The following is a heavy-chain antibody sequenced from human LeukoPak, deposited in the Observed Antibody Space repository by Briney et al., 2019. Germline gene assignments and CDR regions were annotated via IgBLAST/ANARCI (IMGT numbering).Heavy chain of an antibody. CDR2: ISTYNGNT. J-gene: IGHJ5*02. CDR3: ARYCTSATCYAFDP. CDR1: GYTFINFG. D-gene: IGHD2-2*01. V-gene: IGHV1-18*01. Sequence: ASVKVSCKASGYTFINFGVSWVRQAPGQGLEWMGWISTYNGNTEYAKKFQGRVTMTTDTSTSTAYMELRSLRSDDTAVYYCARYCTSATCYAFDPWGQGNLVTVSS.